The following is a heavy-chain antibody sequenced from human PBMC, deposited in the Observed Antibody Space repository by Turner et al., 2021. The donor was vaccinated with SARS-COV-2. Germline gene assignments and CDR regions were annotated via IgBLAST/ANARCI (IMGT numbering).Heavy chain of an antibody. D-gene: IGHD2-2*01. Sequence: QVQLVQSGAEVKKPGASVKGSCWASGYTFTSYAINGVRQATGQGLEWMGWMNYNSGNTGYAQKLKGRVTMTRNNSISTAYMELSSLRAEDTAVYYCARGSDCSSTKRYTGGWIDAWGQGTMVTVSS. J-gene: IGHJ5*02. V-gene: IGHV1-8*01. CDR2: MNYNSGNT. CDR1: GYTFTSYA. CDR3: ARGSDCSSTKRYTGGWIDA.